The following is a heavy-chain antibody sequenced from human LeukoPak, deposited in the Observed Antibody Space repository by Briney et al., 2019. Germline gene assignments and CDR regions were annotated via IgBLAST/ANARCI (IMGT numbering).Heavy chain of an antibody. V-gene: IGHV1-46*01. CDR3: ARIDFWSGSQPYFDY. Sequence: ASVKVSCKASGYTFTSYYMHWVRQAPGQGLEWMGIINPSGGSTSYAQKFQGRVTMTRDTSTSTVYMELSSLRSEDTAVYYCARIDFWSGSQPYFDYWGQGTLVTVSS. CDR1: GYTFTSYY. D-gene: IGHD3-3*01. J-gene: IGHJ4*02. CDR2: INPSGGST.